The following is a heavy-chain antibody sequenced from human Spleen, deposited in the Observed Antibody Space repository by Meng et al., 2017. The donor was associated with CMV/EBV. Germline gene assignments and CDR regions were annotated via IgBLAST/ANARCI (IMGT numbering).Heavy chain of an antibody. CDR3: ARNYDSSGYYDTFDY. V-gene: IGHV1-69*02. D-gene: IGHD3-22*01. CDR1: GGPFSSYT. CDR2: IIPILGIA. Sequence: SVKVSCKASGGPFSSYTISWVRQAPGQGLEWMGRIIPILGIANYAQKFQGRVTMTRDTSTSTVYMELSSLRSEDTAVYYCARNYDSSGYYDTFDYWGQGTLVTVSS. J-gene: IGHJ4*02.